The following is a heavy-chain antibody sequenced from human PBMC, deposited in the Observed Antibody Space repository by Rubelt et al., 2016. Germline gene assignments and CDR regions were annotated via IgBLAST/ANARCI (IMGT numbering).Heavy chain of an antibody. J-gene: IGHJ4*02. CDR1: GFSFRTYW. V-gene: IGHV3-7*03. Sequence: EVQLVESGGYLVQPGGSLRLSCAASGFSFRTYWMTWVRQAPGKGLEWVATITQDGREKYNVDSVKGRFIISRDNAKNSLYRQMNSRRGDDTAIYYCAREDWSPDFWGQGTLVTVSS. D-gene: IGHD3/OR15-3a*01. CDR3: AREDWSPDF. CDR2: ITQDGREK.